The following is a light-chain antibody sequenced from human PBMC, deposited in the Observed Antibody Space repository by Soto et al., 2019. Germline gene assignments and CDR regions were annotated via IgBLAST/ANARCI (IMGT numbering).Light chain of an antibody. V-gene: IGKV3-15*01. CDR1: QSVGSR. CDR2: DAS. J-gene: IGKJ1*01. Sequence: EIELTQSPSTLSVSLGERATVSCRASQSVGSRLAWYQQKPGQAPRLLIYDASTWATGIPARFSGSGSGTEFTLTISSLQSEDFAVYYCQQYNRWRLFGHGTKVDIK. CDR3: QQYNRWRL.